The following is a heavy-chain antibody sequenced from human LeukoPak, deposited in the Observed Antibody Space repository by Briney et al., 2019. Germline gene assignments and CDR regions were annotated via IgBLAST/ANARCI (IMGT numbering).Heavy chain of an antibody. CDR3: ARVVDTPMVLYGAFDI. D-gene: IGHD5-18*01. V-gene: IGHV3-30*19. CDR1: GFTFSTYG. CDR2: IYPDGTNK. J-gene: IGHJ3*02. Sequence: GGSLRLSCAASGFTFSTYGMHWVRQAPGKGLEGVACIYPDGTNKDYADSVKGRFIISRDNSKNTLYLQMNSLRAEDTAVYYCARVVDTPMVLYGAFDIWGQGTMVTVSS.